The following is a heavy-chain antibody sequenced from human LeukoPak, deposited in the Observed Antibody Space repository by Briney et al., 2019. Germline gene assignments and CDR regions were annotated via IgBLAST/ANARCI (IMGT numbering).Heavy chain of an antibody. CDR3: ARDLGGGSSSGIDY. J-gene: IGHJ4*02. V-gene: IGHV3-23*01. D-gene: IGHD6-6*01. Sequence: GGSLRLSCAASGFTFSSYAMSWVRQAPGKGLEWVSAISGSGGSTYYADSVKGRFTISRDNSKNTLYLQMNSLRAEDTAVYYCARDLGGGSSSGIDYWGQGTLVTVSS. CDR1: GFTFSSYA. CDR2: ISGSGGST.